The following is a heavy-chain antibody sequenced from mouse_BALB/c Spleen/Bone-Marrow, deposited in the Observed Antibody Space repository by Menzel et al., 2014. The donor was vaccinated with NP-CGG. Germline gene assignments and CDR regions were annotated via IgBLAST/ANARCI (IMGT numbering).Heavy chain of an antibody. CDR2: ISNGSSTI. J-gene: IGHJ4*01. CDR1: GFTFSSFG. V-gene: IGHV5-17*02. D-gene: IGHD2-4*01. CDR3: ARKGAMITHYYAMDY. Sequence: EVHLVESGGGLVQPGGSRKLSCAASGFTFSSFGMHWVRPAPEKGLEWVAYISNGSSTIYYADTVKGRFTISRDNPKNTLFLQMTSLRSEDTATYYCARKGAMITHYYAMDYWGQGTSVTVSS.